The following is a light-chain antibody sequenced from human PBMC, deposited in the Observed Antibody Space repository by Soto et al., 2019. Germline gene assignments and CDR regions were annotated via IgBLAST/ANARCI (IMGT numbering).Light chain of an antibody. V-gene: IGKV1-12*01. Sequence: DIRMSESPSCGSASTGDRVTINGRASQGISRSLAWYQQKPGKAPKLLIYAASSLHSWVPSSFSGSGFGTDFTLTISRLQPEDSATYYCQQADTFPITFGQGTRLEIK. CDR2: AAS. CDR1: QGISRS. J-gene: IGKJ5*01. CDR3: QQADTFPIT.